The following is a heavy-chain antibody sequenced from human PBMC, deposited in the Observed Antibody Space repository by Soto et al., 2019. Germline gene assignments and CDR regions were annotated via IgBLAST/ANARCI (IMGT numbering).Heavy chain of an antibody. Sequence: QVQLVQSGPEVKKPGASVNVSCETSGYTFAIHGISWVRQAPGQGLEWMGWINTYNGKTNHPQKFQGRVTMTTDTATSTAFLELRSLTSDDTAVYFCARVPGGIPGLDYWGQGTLVTVSS. CDR3: ARVPGGIPGLDY. J-gene: IGHJ4*02. D-gene: IGHD1-20*01. V-gene: IGHV1-18*01. CDR1: GYTFAIHG. CDR2: INTYNGKT.